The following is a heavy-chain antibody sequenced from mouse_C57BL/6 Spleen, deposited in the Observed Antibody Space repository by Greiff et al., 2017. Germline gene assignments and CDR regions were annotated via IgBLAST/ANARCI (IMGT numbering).Heavy chain of an antibody. CDR3: ARKESSYFDY. Sequence: VQLQQPGAELVRPVSSVKLSCKASGYTFTSYWMHWVKQRPIQGLEWIGNIDPSDSETHYNQKFKDKATLTVDKSSSTAYMQLSSLTSEDSAVYYCARKESSYFDYWGQGTTLTVSS. V-gene: IGHV1-52*01. D-gene: IGHD1-1*01. CDR2: IDPSDSET. CDR1: GYTFTSYW. J-gene: IGHJ2*01.